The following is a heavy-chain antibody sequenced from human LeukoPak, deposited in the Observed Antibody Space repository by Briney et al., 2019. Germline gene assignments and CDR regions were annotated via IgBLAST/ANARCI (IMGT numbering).Heavy chain of an antibody. CDR3: ARDKRSGSYYNVDWFDP. CDR1: GFTFSSYG. V-gene: IGHV3-33*01. CDR2: IWYDGSNK. D-gene: IGHD3-10*01. J-gene: IGHJ5*02. Sequence: AGSLRLSCAASGFTFSSYGRHWVRQAPGKGLEGVADIWYDGSNKYYADSVKGRFTISRDNSKNTLYLQMNSLRAKDTAVYYCARDKRSGSYYNVDWFDPWGQGTLVTVSS.